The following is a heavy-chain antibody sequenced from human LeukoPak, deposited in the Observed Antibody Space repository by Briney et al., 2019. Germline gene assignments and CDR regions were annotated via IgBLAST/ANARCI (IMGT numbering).Heavy chain of an antibody. CDR1: GYTFTSYG. V-gene: IGHV1-18*01. D-gene: IGHD3-22*01. CDR2: ISAYNGNT. J-gene: IGHJ4*02. Sequence: ASVTVSCKASGYTFTSYGISWVRQAPGQGLEWMGWISAYNGNTNYAQKLQGRVTMTTDTSTSTAYMELRSLRSDDTAVYYCARATYYYDSSGYDYPGDFDYWGQGTLVTVSS. CDR3: ARATYYYDSSGYDYPGDFDY.